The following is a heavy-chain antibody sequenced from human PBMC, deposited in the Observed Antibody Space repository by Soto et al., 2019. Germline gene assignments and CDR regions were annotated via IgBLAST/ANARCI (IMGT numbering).Heavy chain of an antibody. J-gene: IGHJ4*02. CDR2: VSYSGST. CDR3: ARQGYYDLLSGYYLFDY. CDR1: GGSTDSLY. D-gene: IGHD3-3*01. V-gene: IGHV4-59*08. Sequence: SATLSLTCTVSGGSTDSLYWSWVRQPPGKGMEWIGYVSYSGSTTYNPSLKSRVIVSIDTSKNQFSLKLTSVTAADTAVYYCARQGYYDLLSGYYLFDYWGQGILVTVSS.